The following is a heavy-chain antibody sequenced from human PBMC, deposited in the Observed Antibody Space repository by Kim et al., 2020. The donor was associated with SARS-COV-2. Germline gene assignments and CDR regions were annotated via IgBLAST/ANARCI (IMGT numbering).Heavy chain of an antibody. CDR1: GFTFSSYG. J-gene: IGHJ6*03. CDR3: AKATGVPAAIRYPYYYYYYMDV. V-gene: IGHV3-30*18. D-gene: IGHD2-2*02. CDR2: ISYDGSNK. Sequence: GGSLRLSCAASGFTFSSYGMHWVRQAPGKGLEWVAVISYDGSNKYYADSVKGRFTIARDNSKNTLYLQMNSLRAEDTAVYYCAKATGVPAAIRYPYYYYYYMDVWGQGTTVTVSS.